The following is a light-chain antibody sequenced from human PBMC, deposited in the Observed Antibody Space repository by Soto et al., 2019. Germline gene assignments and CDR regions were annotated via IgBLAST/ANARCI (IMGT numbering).Light chain of an antibody. V-gene: IGLV2-23*01. CDR3: CAYAGTDRNWV. J-gene: IGLJ3*02. CDR1: NSDIGSFDL. Sequence: QSVLTQPASVSGSPGQSITISCTGTNSDIGSFDLVSWYQLHPGKAPKFLIYEGAKRPSGFSSRISGSTSGNTASLTISGLQAEGEADYYCCAYAGTDRNWVFGGGTKVTVL. CDR2: EGA.